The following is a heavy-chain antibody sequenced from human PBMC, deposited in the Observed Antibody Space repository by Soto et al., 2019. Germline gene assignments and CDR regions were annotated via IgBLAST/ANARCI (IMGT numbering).Heavy chain of an antibody. Sequence: EQGLEWMGIINPSGGSTSYAQKFQGRVTMTRDTSTSTVYMELSSLRSEDTAVYYCAREASASSGMAIYDYWGQGTLVTVSS. V-gene: IGHV1-46*01. CDR2: INPSGGST. D-gene: IGHD6-25*01. CDR3: AREASASSGMAIYDY. J-gene: IGHJ4*02.